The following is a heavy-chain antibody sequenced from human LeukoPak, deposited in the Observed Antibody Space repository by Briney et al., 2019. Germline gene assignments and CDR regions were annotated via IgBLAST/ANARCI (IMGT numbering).Heavy chain of an antibody. CDR3: ARQHCSGGDCYLFD. D-gene: IGHD2-15*01. CDR2: IWYDGNNK. Sequence: GGSLRLSCAASGFTFSSYGMHWVRQAPGKGLEWVALIWYDGNNKYYADSVKGRFTISRDNSKNTLYLQLNSLRAEDTAVYYCARQHCSGGDCYLFDWGQGTLVTVSS. J-gene: IGHJ4*02. V-gene: IGHV3-33*01. CDR1: GFTFSSYG.